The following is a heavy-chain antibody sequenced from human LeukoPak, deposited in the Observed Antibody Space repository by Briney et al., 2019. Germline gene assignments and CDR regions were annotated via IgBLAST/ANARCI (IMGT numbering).Heavy chain of an antibody. V-gene: IGHV1-8*01. CDR1: GYTFTGYD. D-gene: IGHD1-26*01. J-gene: IGHJ4*02. Sequence: ASVKVSCKASGYTFTGYDINWVRQATGQGLEWMGWMNPNSGNTGYAQKFQGRVTMTRDTSISTAYMELSSLRSEDTAVYYCARGVFSSGSYYGPGDYWGQGTLVTVSS. CDR2: MNPNSGNT. CDR3: ARGVFSSGSYYGPGDY.